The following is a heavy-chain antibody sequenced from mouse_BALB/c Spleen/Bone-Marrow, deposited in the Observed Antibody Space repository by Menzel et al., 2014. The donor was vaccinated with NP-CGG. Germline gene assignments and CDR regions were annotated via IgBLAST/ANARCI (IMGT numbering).Heavy chain of an antibody. Sequence: VKVVESGPGLVQSSQSLSITCTVSGLSLTSYGVHWVRLSPGKGLEWLGVIWNIGTTEYNAAFISKLSITKDNSKSQVFFKMNSLKADDTAIYYCASEFAYWGQGTLVTVSA. V-gene: IGHV2-4-1*01. CDR3: ASEFAY. J-gene: IGHJ3*01. CDR1: GLSLTSYG. CDR2: IWNIGTT.